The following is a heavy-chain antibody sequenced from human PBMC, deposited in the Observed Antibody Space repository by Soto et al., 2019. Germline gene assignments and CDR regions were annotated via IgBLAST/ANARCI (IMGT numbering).Heavy chain of an antibody. Sequence: SVKVSCKASGGTFSSYTISWVRQAPGQGLEWMGRIIPILGIANYAQKFQGRVTITADKSTSTAYMELSSLRSEDTAVYYCARDRQLGSGWPFDYWGQGTLVTVSS. J-gene: IGHJ4*02. CDR3: ARDRQLGSGWPFDY. CDR1: GGTFSSYT. CDR2: IIPILGIA. V-gene: IGHV1-69*04. D-gene: IGHD6-19*01.